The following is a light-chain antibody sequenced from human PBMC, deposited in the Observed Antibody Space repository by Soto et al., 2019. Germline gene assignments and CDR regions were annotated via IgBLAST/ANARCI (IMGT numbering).Light chain of an antibody. J-gene: IGLJ2*01. Sequence: QSALTQPRSVSGSPGQSVAISCTGTSSDVGGYNHVSWYQQHPGKAPKLMIYDVSKRPSGVPDRFSGSKSGNTASLTISGLQAEDESDYYCSSYTGTSTLVFGGGTKLTVL. V-gene: IGLV2-11*01. CDR1: SSDVGGYNH. CDR3: SSYTGTSTLV. CDR2: DVS.